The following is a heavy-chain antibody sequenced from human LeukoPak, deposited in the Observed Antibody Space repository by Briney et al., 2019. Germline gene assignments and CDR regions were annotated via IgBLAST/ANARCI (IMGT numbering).Heavy chain of an antibody. CDR2: IYTSGST. CDR1: GGSISSYY. D-gene: IGHD6-6*01. V-gene: IGHV4-4*09. Sequence: SETLSLTCTVSGGSISSYYWSRIRQPPGKGLEWIGYIYTSGSTKYNPSLKSRVTISADTSRNQFSLKLTSVTAADTAVYYCARMNDYSSSFDPWGQGTLVTVSS. J-gene: IGHJ5*02. CDR3: ARMNDYSSSFDP.